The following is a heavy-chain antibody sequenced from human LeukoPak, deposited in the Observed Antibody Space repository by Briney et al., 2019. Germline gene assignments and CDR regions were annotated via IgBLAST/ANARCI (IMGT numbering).Heavy chain of an antibody. Sequence: SETLSLTCSVSGVSISSGGYYCSWIRQHPGKGLEWIGYIDNSGSTNYNPSIKSRATISVDASKNQFSLKLSSVTAADTAMYYCARPFKRPSDAFDIWGQGTMVTLSS. CDR1: GVSISSGGYY. CDR2: IDNSGST. J-gene: IGHJ3*02. CDR3: ARPFKRPSDAFDI. V-gene: IGHV4-31*03.